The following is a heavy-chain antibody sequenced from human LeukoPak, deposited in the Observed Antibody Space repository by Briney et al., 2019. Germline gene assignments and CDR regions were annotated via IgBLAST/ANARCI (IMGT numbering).Heavy chain of an antibody. CDR3: ARTYCGGDCYSGDWFDP. D-gene: IGHD2-21*02. CDR1: GGSFSGYY. J-gene: IGHJ5*02. CDR2: INHSGST. Sequence: PSETLSLTCAVYGGSFSGYYWSLIRQPPGKGLEWIGEINHSGSTNYNPSLKSRVTISVDTSKNQFSLKLSSVTAADTAVYYCARTYCGGDCYSGDWFDPWGQGTLDTVSS. V-gene: IGHV4-34*01.